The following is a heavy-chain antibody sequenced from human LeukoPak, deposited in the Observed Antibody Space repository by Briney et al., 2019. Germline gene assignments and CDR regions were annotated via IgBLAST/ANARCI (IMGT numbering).Heavy chain of an antibody. Sequence: GGSLRLSCAASGFTFSSYSMNWVRQAPGKGLEWVSSISSSSSYIYYADSVKGRFTISRDNAKNSLYLQMNSLRAEDTAVYYCARATDVDTAMAFPFDYWGQGTLVTVSS. CDR3: ARATDVDTAMAFPFDY. CDR2: ISSSSSYI. CDR1: GFTFSSYS. J-gene: IGHJ4*02. V-gene: IGHV3-21*01. D-gene: IGHD5-18*01.